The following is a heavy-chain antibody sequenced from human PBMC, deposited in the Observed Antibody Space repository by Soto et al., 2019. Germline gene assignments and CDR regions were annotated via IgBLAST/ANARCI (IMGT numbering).Heavy chain of an antibody. CDR2: INPNSGGT. J-gene: IGHJ6*02. CDR1: GYTFTGYY. D-gene: IGHD4-17*01. Sequence: QVQLVQSGAEVKKPGASVKVSCKASGYTFTGYYMHWVRQAPGQGLEWMGWINPNSGGTNYAQKFQGRVTMTRDTSISTAYMELSRLGSDDTAVYYCATTVTRYYYYYGMDVWGQGTTVTVSS. V-gene: IGHV1-2*02. CDR3: ATTVTRYYYYYGMDV.